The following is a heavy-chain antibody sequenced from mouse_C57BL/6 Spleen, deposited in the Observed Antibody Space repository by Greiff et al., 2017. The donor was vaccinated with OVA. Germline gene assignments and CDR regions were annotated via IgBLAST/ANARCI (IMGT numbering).Heavy chain of an antibody. CDR2: IWSGGST. CDR1: GFSLTSYG. J-gene: IGHJ4*01. V-gene: IGHV2-2*01. D-gene: IGHD2-4*01. Sequence: QLKLKQSGPGLVQPSQSLSITCTVSGFSLTSYGVHWVRQSPGKGLEWLGVIWSGGSTDYNAAFISRLSISKDNSKSQVFFKMNSLQADDTAIYYCATNYDYDPYYYAMDYWGQGTSVTVSS. CDR3: ATNYDYDPYYYAMDY.